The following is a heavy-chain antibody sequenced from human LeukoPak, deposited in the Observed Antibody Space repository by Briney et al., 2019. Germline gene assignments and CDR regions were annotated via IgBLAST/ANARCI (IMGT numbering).Heavy chain of an antibody. V-gene: IGHV1-69*01. CDR3: AREVVVVAATYNWFDP. D-gene: IGHD2-15*01. CDR2: IIPIFGTA. CDR1: GGTFSSYA. J-gene: IGHJ5*02. Sequence: SVKVTCKASGGTFSSYAISWVRQAPGQGLEWMGGIIPIFGTANYAQKFQGRVTITADESTSTAYMELSSLRSEDTAVYYCAREVVVVAATYNWFDPWGQGTLVTVSS.